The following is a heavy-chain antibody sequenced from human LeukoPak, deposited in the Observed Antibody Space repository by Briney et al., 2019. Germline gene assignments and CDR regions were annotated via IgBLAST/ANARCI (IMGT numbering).Heavy chain of an antibody. D-gene: IGHD6-19*01. Sequence: SQTLSLTCTVSGGSISSGTYYWSWIRQPAGKGLEWIGHIFSSSGNTNYNPPLKSRVTISVDTSKNQFSLKLSSVTAADTAVYYCASLPVSSGWYNWGQGTLVTVSS. CDR2: IFSSSGNT. CDR3: ASLPVSSGWYN. V-gene: IGHV4-61*09. J-gene: IGHJ4*02. CDR1: GGSISSGTYY.